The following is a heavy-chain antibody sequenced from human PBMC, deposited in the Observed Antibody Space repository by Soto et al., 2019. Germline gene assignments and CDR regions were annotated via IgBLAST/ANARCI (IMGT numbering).Heavy chain of an antibody. CDR1: GYTFTGYY. J-gene: IGHJ3*02. V-gene: IGHV1-2*04. Sequence: ASVKVSCKASGYTFTGYYMHWVRQAPGQGLEWMGWINPNSGGTNYAQKFQGWVTMTRDTSISTAYMELSRLRSDDTAVYYCARVLATGDYGAFDIWGQGTMVTVS. CDR3: ARVLATGDYGAFDI. CDR2: INPNSGGT. D-gene: IGHD4-17*01.